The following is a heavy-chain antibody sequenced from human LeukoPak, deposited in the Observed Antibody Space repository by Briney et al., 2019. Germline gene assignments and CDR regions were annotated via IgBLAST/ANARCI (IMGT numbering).Heavy chain of an antibody. J-gene: IGHJ4*02. CDR3: ARVGRGTIFGVVTRFDY. CDR1: GFTFSSYW. CDR2: IKQDGSEK. Sequence: SGGSLRLSCAASGFTFSSYWMSWVRQAPGKGLEWVANIKQDGSEKYYVDSVKGRFTISRDNAKNSLYLQMNSLRAEDTAVYYCARVGRGTIFGVVTRFDYWGQGALVTVSS. D-gene: IGHD3-3*01. V-gene: IGHV3-7*01.